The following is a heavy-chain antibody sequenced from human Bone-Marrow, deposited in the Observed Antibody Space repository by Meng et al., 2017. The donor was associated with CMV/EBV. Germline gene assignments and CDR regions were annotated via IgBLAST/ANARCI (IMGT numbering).Heavy chain of an antibody. V-gene: IGHV3-30-3*02. CDR3: ARAHYDFWSGPFDY. D-gene: IGHD3-3*01. Sequence: SGFTFSSHAIHWVRQAPGKGLEWVAVVSYDGNSKYYADSVRGRFTISRDNSKNTVYLQMSSLRAEDTALYYCARAHYDFWSGPFDYWGQGTLVTVSS. CDR1: GFTFSSHA. J-gene: IGHJ4*02. CDR2: VSYDGNSK.